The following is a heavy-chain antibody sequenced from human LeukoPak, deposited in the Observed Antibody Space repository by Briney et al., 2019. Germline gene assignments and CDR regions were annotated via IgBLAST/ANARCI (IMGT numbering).Heavy chain of an antibody. CDR2: ISGSGGST. CDR1: GFTFSSYA. Sequence: GGSLRLSCAASGFTFSSYAMSWVRQAPGKGLEWVSAISGSGGSTYYADSVKGRFTISRDNSKNTLYLQMNSLRAEDTAVYYCAKVGCSSTSCYYYFDYWGQGTLVTVSS. CDR3: AKVGCSSTSCYYYFDY. J-gene: IGHJ4*02. V-gene: IGHV3-23*01. D-gene: IGHD2-2*01.